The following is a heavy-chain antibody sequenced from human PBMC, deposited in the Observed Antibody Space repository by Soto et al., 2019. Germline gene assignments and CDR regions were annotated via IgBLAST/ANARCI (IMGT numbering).Heavy chain of an antibody. CDR3: ARHVRWEPYNYGMDV. J-gene: IGHJ6*02. CDR1: GYSFTSYW. V-gene: IGHV5-51*01. D-gene: IGHD1-26*01. Sequence: GESLKISCKGSGYSFTSYWIGWVRQIRGKGLERMGIIYPGDSDTRYSPSFQGQVTISADKSISTAYLQWSSLKASDTAMYYYARHVRWEPYNYGMDVWGQGTTVTVSS. CDR2: IYPGDSDT.